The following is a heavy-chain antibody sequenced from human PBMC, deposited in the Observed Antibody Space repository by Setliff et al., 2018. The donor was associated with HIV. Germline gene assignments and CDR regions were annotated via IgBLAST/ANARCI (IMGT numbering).Heavy chain of an antibody. D-gene: IGHD3-10*01. V-gene: IGHV2-70*04. CDR2: IDWDDDK. CDR3: ARSYGSNYYFYMDV. J-gene: IGHJ6*03. CDR1: GLSLTSSGVR. Sequence: SGPTVVNPTQTLTLTCTLSGLSLTSSGVRVSWIRQPPGRALEWLARIDWDDDKFYSTSLKTRLSISKDTSKNQVVLTMTSVDPVDTATYYCARSYGSNYYFYMDVWGKGTAVTVSS.